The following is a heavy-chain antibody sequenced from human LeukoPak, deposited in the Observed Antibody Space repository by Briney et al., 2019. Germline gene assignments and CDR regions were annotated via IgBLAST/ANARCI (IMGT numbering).Heavy chain of an antibody. J-gene: IGHJ4*02. CDR1: GGSISSYY. V-gene: IGHV4-4*07. CDR2: IYTSGST. Sequence: SETLSLTCTVSGGSISSYYWGWIRQPAGKGLEWIWRIYTSGSTNYNPSLKSRVTMSVDTSKNQSSLKQSSVTAADTAVYYCARAIRYCSSTSCYWGTFDYWGQGTLVTVSS. CDR3: ARAIRYCSSTSCYWGTFDY. D-gene: IGHD2-2*01.